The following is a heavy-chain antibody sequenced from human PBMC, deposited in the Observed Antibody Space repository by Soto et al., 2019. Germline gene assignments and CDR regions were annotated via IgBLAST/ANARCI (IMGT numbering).Heavy chain of an antibody. Sequence: GGSLRLSCAASGFTFSSYSMNWVRQAPGKGLEWVSYISSSSSTIYYADSVKGRFTISRDNAKNSLYLQMNSLRAEDTAVYYCARKRGYSSYYYYMDVWGKGTTVTVSS. CDR1: GFTFSSYS. CDR2: ISSSSSTI. J-gene: IGHJ6*03. CDR3: ARKRGYSSYYYYMDV. D-gene: IGHD3-22*01. V-gene: IGHV3-48*01.